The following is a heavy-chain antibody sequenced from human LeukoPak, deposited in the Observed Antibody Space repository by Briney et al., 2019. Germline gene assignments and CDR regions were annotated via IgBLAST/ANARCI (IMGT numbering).Heavy chain of an antibody. CDR1: GFSFSAYW. CDR2: IKSDGSVT. D-gene: IGHD2-21*01. CDR3: ALDINGDLFHI. Sequence: GGSLRLSCAASGFSFSAYWIHWVRQAPGKGLVWVSSIKSDGSVTSYADAVKGRFSLSADNAKNTQYLQMNGLRAEDTAMYYCALDINGDLFHIWGQGTPVTVSS. V-gene: IGHV3-74*01. J-gene: IGHJ4*02.